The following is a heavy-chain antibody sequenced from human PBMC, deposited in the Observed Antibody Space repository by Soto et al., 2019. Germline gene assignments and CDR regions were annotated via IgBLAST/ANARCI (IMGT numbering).Heavy chain of an antibody. J-gene: IGHJ4*02. CDR2: MSYDGSNK. V-gene: IGHV3-30*18. CDR1: GFTFRSYG. CDR3: AKDQPGYSSGWPPQVGDY. D-gene: IGHD6-19*01. Sequence: QVQLVESGGGVVQPGRSLRLSCAASGFTFRSYGMHWVRQAPGKGLEWVAVMSYDGSNKYYADSVKGRFTISRDNSKNTLSLQMNSLRPEDTAVYYCAKDQPGYSSGWPPQVGDYWGQGTLVTVSS.